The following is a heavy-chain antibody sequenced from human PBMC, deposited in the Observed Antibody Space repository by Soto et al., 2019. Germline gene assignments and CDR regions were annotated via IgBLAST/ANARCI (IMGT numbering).Heavy chain of an antibody. J-gene: IGHJ6*02. CDR1: GYTFTSYG. V-gene: IGHV1-18*04. CDR2: ISAYNGNT. Sequence: GASVKVSCKASGYTFTSYGISWVRQAPGQGLEWMGWISAYNGNTNYAQKLQGRVAMTTDTSTSTAYMELRSLRSDDTAVYYCARGGLGYCSGGSCSRRYRVLYGMDVWGQGTTVTVSS. CDR3: ARGGLGYCSGGSCSRRYRVLYGMDV. D-gene: IGHD2-15*01.